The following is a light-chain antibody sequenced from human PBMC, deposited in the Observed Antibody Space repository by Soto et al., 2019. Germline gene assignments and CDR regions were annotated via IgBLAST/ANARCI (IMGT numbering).Light chain of an antibody. J-gene: IGLJ3*02. Sequence: QSVLAQPPSVSGTPGQRLTISCSGGTSNIGSNNVYWYQQLPGAAPKLLIYSNDQRPSGVPERFSGSRSGTSASLAISDLRSEDEGDYFCAAWDDSLRGAMFGGGTKVTVL. V-gene: IGLV1-47*02. CDR1: TSNIGSNN. CDR3: AAWDDSLRGAM. CDR2: SND.